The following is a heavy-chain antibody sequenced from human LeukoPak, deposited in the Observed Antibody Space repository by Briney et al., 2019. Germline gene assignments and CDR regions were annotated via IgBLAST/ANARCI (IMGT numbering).Heavy chain of an antibody. D-gene: IGHD3-22*01. J-gene: IGHJ4*02. CDR1: GYTFTSYG. CDR3: AREWDYYDSSGYFNGYFDY. V-gene: IGHV1-18*01. Sequence: ASVKVSCKASGYTFTSYGISWVRQAPGQGLEWMGWISAYNGNTNYAQKLQGRVTMTTDTSTSTAYMELRGLRSDDTAVYYCAREWDYYDSSGYFNGYFDYWGQGTLVTVSS. CDR2: ISAYNGNT.